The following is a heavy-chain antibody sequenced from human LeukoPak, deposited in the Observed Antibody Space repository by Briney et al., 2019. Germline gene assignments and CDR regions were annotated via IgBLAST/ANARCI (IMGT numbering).Heavy chain of an antibody. V-gene: IGHV4-59*01. Sequence: PSETLSLTCTVSGGSISSYYWSWIRQPPGKGLEWIGYIYYSGSTNYNPSLKSRVTISVDTSKSQFSLKLSSVTAADTAVYYCARAYGLLWFGELVPYFDYWGQGTLVTVSS. CDR3: ARAYGLLWFGELVPYFDY. CDR2: IYYSGST. J-gene: IGHJ4*02. D-gene: IGHD3-10*01. CDR1: GGSISSYY.